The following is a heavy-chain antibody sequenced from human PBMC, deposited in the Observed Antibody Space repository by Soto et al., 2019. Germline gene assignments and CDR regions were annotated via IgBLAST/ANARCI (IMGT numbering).Heavy chain of an antibody. V-gene: IGHV2-5*02. CDR2: IYWDGDK. CDR1: GFSLSTSGVA. Sequence: QITLKESGPTLVKPTQTLTLTCTFSGFSLSTSGVAVGWIRQPPGEALEWLALIYWDGDKRYNPSWKTRLTXAXDXXNNQLVLTMTDMNPVDTATYYCAHRPTFGQLVYDYWGQGTLVTVSS. CDR3: AHRPTFGQLVYDY. D-gene: IGHD6-6*01. J-gene: IGHJ4*02.